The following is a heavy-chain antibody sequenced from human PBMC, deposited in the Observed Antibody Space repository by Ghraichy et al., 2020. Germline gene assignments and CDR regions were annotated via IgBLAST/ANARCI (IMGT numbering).Heavy chain of an antibody. CDR1: GFTVSSNY. J-gene: IGHJ3*02. D-gene: IGHD5-18*01. CDR2: IYSGGST. CDR3: AREDSYGWGAFDI. Sequence: GGSLRLSCAASGFTVSSNYMSWVRQAPGKGLEWVSVIYSGGSTYYADSVKGRFTISRDNSKNTLYLQMNSLRAEDTAVYYCAREDSYGWGAFDIWGQGTMVTVSS. V-gene: IGHV3-53*01.